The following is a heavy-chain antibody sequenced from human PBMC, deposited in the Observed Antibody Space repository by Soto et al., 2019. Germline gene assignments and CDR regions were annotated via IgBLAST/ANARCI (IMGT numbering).Heavy chain of an antibody. CDR1: GGSFSGYY. V-gene: IGHV4-34*01. D-gene: IGHD3-10*01. CDR2: INPSGST. Sequence: SETISLTCAVYGGSFSGYYWSWIRQPPGKGLELIGEINPSGSTNYNPSRKSRVTISVDTSKNQFSLKLSSVTAADTAVYYFATYGSGSYNFDHWGQGTLVTVSS. CDR3: ATYGSGSYNFDH. J-gene: IGHJ5*02.